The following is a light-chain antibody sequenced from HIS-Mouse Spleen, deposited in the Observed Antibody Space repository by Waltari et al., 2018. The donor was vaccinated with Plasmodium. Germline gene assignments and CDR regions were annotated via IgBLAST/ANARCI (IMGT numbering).Light chain of an antibody. CDR2: EDS. V-gene: IGLV3-10*01. CDR3: YSTDSSGNHRV. CDR1: ALTKKY. J-gene: IGLJ3*02. Sequence: SYELTHPPSVSVSPGQTARITCAGDALTKKYAYWYQQKSGQAPVLVIYEDSKRPAGIPGRVSGSSSGTMATLTISGAQVEDEADYYCYSTDSSGNHRVFGGGTKLTVL.